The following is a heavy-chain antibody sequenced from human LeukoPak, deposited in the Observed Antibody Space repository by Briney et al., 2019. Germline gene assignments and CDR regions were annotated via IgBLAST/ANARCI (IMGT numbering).Heavy chain of an antibody. V-gene: IGHV3-30*02. D-gene: IGHD2-15*01. J-gene: IGHJ4*02. Sequence: PGGSLRLSCAASGFTFSSYGMHWVRQAPGKGLEWVAFIRYDGSNKYYADSVKGRFTISRDSSKNTLYLQMNSLRAEDTAVYYCAKIGLVAAIYYFDYWGQGTLVTVSS. CDR2: IRYDGSNK. CDR1: GFTFSSYG. CDR3: AKIGLVAAIYYFDY.